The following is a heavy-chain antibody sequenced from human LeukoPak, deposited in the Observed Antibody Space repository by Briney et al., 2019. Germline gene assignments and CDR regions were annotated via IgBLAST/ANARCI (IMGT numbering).Heavy chain of an antibody. J-gene: IGHJ3*02. D-gene: IGHD1-26*01. CDR3: AKEVGATLAFDI. V-gene: IGHV3-23*01. Sequence: PGGSLRLSCAASGFTLSSYAVSWVRQAPGKGLEWVSAISGSGGSTYYAASVKGRFTISRDNSKNTLYLQMNSLRAEDTAVYYCAKEVGATLAFDIWGQGTMVTVSS. CDR2: ISGSGGST. CDR1: GFTLSSYA.